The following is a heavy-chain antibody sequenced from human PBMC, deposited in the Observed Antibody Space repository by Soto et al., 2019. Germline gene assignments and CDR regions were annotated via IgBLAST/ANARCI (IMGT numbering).Heavy chain of an antibody. CDR1: GFTFSSYS. J-gene: IGHJ6*03. CDR3: ARRFKGLSTSNYYMDV. V-gene: IGHV3-21*01. Sequence: EVQLVESGGGLVKPGGSLILSCASSGFTFSSYSMNWVRQAPGQGLEWVSSISSSTTYIYYADSVKGRFTISRDNAKNSLDLQMNRLRAEDTAVYYCARRFKGLSTSNYYMDVWGKGTTVTVSS. CDR2: ISSSTTYI.